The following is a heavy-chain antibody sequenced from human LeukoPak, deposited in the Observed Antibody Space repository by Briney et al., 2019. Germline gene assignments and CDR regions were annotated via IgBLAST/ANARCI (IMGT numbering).Heavy chain of an antibody. CDR3: ATQLELRVNYVYYFDY. CDR1: GYSFTSYW. V-gene: IGHV5-51*01. D-gene: IGHD1-7*01. J-gene: IGHJ4*02. Sequence: GESLKISCKGSGYSFTSYWIGWVRQMPGKGLEWMGIIYPGDSDTRYSPSFQGQVTISADKSISTAYLQWRSLKASDTAMYYCATQLELRVNYVYYFDYWGQGTLVTVSS. CDR2: IYPGDSDT.